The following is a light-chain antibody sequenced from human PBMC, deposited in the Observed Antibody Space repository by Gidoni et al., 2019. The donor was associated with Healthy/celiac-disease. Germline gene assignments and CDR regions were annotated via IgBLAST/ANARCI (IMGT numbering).Light chain of an antibody. CDR2: AAS. CDR1: QGISNY. J-gene: IGKJ4*01. V-gene: IGKV1-27*01. Sequence: DIQMTQSPSSLSASVGDRVTTTCPASQGISNYLAWYQQKPGKVPKLLIYAASTLQSGVPPRFSGSGSGTDFTLTISSLQPEDVATYYCQKYNSAPLTFGGGTKVEIK. CDR3: QKYNSAPLT.